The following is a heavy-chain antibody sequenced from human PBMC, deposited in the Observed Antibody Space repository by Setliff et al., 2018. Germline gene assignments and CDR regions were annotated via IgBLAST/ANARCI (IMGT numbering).Heavy chain of an antibody. J-gene: IGHJ5*02. V-gene: IGHV4-59*01. D-gene: IGHD2-15*01. CDR2: IYYRGST. Sequence: SETLSLTCTVSGGSLRDYYWNWIRQSPGRGLEWIGYIYYRGSTTYNSSLKSRFTISIDMSTNQFSLKLTSATAADTALYLGAAVGTAAGGGWFDPWG. CDR1: GGSLRDYY. CDR3: AAVGTAAGGGWFDP.